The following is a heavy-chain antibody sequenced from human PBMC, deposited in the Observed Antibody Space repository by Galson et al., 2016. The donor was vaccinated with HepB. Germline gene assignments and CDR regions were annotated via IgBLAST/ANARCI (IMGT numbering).Heavy chain of an antibody. D-gene: IGHD2-15*01. V-gene: IGHV3-30*03. Sequence: SLRLSCAASGFTFSIYGMHWVRQAPGKGLEWVAVTSYDGGNTYYADSVRGRFTVSRDNAKNSLYLQMNGLRDDDTAVYYCARDLFDSGSDFWGQGTLVTVSS. J-gene: IGHJ4*02. CDR1: GFTFSIYG. CDR3: ARDLFDSGSDF. CDR2: TSYDGGNT.